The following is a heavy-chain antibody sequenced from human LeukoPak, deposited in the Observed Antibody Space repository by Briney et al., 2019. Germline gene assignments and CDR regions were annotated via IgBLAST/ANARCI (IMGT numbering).Heavy chain of an antibody. CDR2: STHSGST. V-gene: IGHV4-34*01. CDR1: GESFSGHY. J-gene: IGHJ4*02. CDR3: ARGRTGAAALDF. Sequence: SETLSLTCAVYGESFSGHYWTWIRQPPGKGLEWIGVSTHSGSTNYNPSLKSRVTISVDTSKNQFSLQLTSATAADTAVYHCARGRTGAAALDFWGPGTLVTVSS. D-gene: IGHD2-2*01.